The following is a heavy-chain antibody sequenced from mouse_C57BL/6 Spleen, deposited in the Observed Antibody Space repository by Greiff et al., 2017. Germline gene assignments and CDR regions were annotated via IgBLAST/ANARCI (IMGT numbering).Heavy chain of an antibody. V-gene: IGHV1-80*01. CDR3: ARSGSGMDY. Sequence: QVQLQQSGAELVKPGASVTISCKASGYAFSSSWMNWVKQRPGKGLEWIGQIYPGEGDTNYNGKFKGKATLTADKSSSTAYMQLSSLTSEDSAVYFCARSGSGMDYWGQGTSVTVSS. CDR2: IYPGEGDT. J-gene: IGHJ4*01. D-gene: IGHD4-1*01. CDR1: GYAFSSSW.